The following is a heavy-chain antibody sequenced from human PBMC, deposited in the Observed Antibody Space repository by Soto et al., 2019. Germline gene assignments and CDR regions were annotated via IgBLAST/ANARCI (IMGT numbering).Heavy chain of an antibody. J-gene: IGHJ1*01. Sequence: EVQLLESGGGLVQPGGSLSLSCAASGFTFSNFDMSWVRQAPGKGLEWVSGISTSGGTTYYADSVKGRFTSSRDNSKNTLYLQMTSLRAEDTAVYYCATGTAAPAHWGQGTLVTVSS. CDR3: ATGTAAPAH. V-gene: IGHV3-23*01. D-gene: IGHD6-13*01. CDR1: GFTFSNFD. CDR2: ISTSGGTT.